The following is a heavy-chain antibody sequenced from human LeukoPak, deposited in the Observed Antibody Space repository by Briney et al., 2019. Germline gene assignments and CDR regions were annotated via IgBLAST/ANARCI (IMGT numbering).Heavy chain of an antibody. V-gene: IGHV4-4*07. J-gene: IGHJ4*02. CDR2: IYTSGST. CDR1: GGSISSYY. Sequence: SETLSLTCTVSGGSISSYYWSWIRQPAGKGLEWVGRIYTSGSTNYNPSLKGRVTMSVERSKNQFSLRRSAVTAAATPGDSFGVEGSGLFDFWGQGTLVTVST. CDR3: GVEGSGLFDF. D-gene: IGHD6-19*01.